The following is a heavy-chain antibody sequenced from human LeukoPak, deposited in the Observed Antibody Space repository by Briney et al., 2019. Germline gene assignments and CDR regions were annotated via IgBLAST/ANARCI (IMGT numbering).Heavy chain of an antibody. CDR1: GGSISSYY. CDR3: ARSRGGYNRYFDY. Sequence: SETLSLTCTVSGGSISSYYWSWIRQPPGKGLEWIGYIYTSGSTNYNPSLKSRVTISVDTSKNQVSLKLSSVTAADTAVYYCARSRGGYNRYFDYWGQGTLVTVSS. CDR2: IYTSGST. D-gene: IGHD5-24*01. J-gene: IGHJ4*02. V-gene: IGHV4-4*09.